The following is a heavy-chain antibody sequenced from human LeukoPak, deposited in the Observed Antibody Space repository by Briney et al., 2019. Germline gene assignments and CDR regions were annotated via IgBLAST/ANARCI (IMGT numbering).Heavy chain of an antibody. CDR3: ARAAYSSTWYSRYFDL. CDR1: GFTFSTYG. V-gene: IGHV3-30*02. J-gene: IGHJ2*01. D-gene: IGHD6-13*01. CDR2: IRYDGNNK. Sequence: GGSLRLSCAASGFTFSTYGMHWVRQAPGKGLEWVSFIRYDGNNKYYGDSVKGRFTISRDNSKNTLYLQMNSLRAGDTAVYYCARAAYSSTWYSRYFDLWGRGTLVTVSS.